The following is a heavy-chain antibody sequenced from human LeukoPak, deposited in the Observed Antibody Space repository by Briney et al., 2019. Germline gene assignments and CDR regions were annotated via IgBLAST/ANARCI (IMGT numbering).Heavy chain of an antibody. V-gene: IGHV6-1*01. J-gene: IGHJ3*02. CDR3: ARGGQRDGYSADEAFES. CDR1: GDTPSSNSAA. CDR2: VYYGFKWYN. D-gene: IGHD5-24*01. Sequence: SQTLSLTCALSGDTPSSNSAAWDWPRQSPSRGLEWLRRVYYGFKWYNEYGGSVKSRIIINPDTSKNQFWLWMNSVTPAGTAVYYCARGGQRDGYSADEAFESWGQGTMVTVSS.